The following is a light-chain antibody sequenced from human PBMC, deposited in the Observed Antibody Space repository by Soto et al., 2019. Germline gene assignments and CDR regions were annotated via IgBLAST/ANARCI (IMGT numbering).Light chain of an antibody. J-gene: IGLJ1*01. CDR3: SSYTTSTTVV. Sequence: QSVLTQPASVFGSPGQPITFSCTGTSSDVGGHNFVSWYQQHPGKAPKLMIYEVSSRPSGVSNRFSGSKSGNTASLTISGLQPEDEADYYCSSYTTSTTVVFGTGTKVTVL. CDR1: SSDVGGHNF. CDR2: EVS. V-gene: IGLV2-14*03.